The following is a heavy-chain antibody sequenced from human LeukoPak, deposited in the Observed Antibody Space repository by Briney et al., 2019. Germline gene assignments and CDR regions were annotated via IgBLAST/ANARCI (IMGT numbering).Heavy chain of an antibody. J-gene: IGHJ4*02. CDR2: IYSGGST. CDR1: GFTFSSYG. V-gene: IGHV3-53*01. CDR3: ARVGYDILTGYSWAFDY. Sequence: PGGSLRLSCAASGFTFSSYGMSWVRQAPGKGLEWVSVIYSGGSTYYADSVKGRFAISRDNSKNTLYLQTNSLRAEDTAVYYCARVGYDILTGYSWAFDYWGQGTLVTVSS. D-gene: IGHD3-9*01.